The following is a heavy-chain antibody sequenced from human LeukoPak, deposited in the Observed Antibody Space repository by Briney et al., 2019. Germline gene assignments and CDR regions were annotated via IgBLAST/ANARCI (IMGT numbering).Heavy chain of an antibody. Sequence: KTGGSLRLSCAASGFTFSNYNMNWVRQPPGKGLEWVSSISGSSSYIHYADSVKGRFTISRDIAKNSLVLQMSSLRVEDTGLYYCVRDDYKDIGAPQPIAVAALDYWGQGTLVTVS. CDR2: ISGSSSYI. CDR3: VRDDYKDIGAPQPIAVAALDY. D-gene: IGHD6-19*01. J-gene: IGHJ4*02. V-gene: IGHV3-21*01. CDR1: GFTFSNYN.